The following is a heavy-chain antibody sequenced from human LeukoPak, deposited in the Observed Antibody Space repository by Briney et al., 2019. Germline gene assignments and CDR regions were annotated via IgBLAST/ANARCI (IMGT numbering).Heavy chain of an antibody. J-gene: IGHJ3*02. V-gene: IGHV4-61*01. Sequence: SETLSLTCTVSGGSVSSGSYYWSWIRQPPGKGLEWIGYIYYSGSTNYNPSLKSRVTISVDTSKNQFSLKLSSVTAADTAVYYCAREMTTVPRAIAFDIWGQGTMVTVSS. CDR1: GGSVSSGSYY. D-gene: IGHD4-17*01. CDR2: IYYSGST. CDR3: AREMTTVPRAIAFDI.